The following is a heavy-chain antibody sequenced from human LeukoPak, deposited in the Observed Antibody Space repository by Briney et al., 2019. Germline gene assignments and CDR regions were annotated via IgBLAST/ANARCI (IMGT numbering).Heavy chain of an antibody. CDR2: IYSGGST. Sequence: GGSLRLSCAASGFTFSSYWMSWVRQAPGKGLEWVSVIYSGGSTYYADSVKGRFTISRDNSKNTLYLQMNSLRAEDTAVYYCAKLPGSGWYGGYFQHWGQGTLVTVSS. J-gene: IGHJ1*01. D-gene: IGHD6-19*01. CDR3: AKLPGSGWYGGYFQH. CDR1: GFTFSSYW. V-gene: IGHV3-66*04.